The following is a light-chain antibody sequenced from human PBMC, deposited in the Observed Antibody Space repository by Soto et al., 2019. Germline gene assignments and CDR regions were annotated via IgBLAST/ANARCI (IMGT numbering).Light chain of an antibody. J-gene: IGKJ1*01. CDR2: DAS. V-gene: IGKV1-5*01. CDR3: QQYNIYSRA. CDR1: QSISTW. Sequence: DIQMTQSPSTLSASVGDRVTITCRASQSISTWLAWYQQKPGKAPKLLIYDASSLESGVPSRFSGSGSETEFTLTIPSLQPDDFATYYCQQYNIYSRAFGQGTKVDIK.